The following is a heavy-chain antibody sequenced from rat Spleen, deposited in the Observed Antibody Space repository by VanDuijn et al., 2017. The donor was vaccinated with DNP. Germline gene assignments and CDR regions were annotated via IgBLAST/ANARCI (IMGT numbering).Heavy chain of an antibody. CDR1: GYPITSNY. V-gene: IGHV3-1*01. D-gene: IGHD1-7*01. Sequence: EVQLQESGSGLVKPSQSLSLTCSVTGYPITSNYWGWIRKFPGNKLEYIGHISYSGSTNYNPALKSRLSITRDTSKNHFFLHLNSVTTEDTATYYCARWTRYFDYWGQGVMVTVSS. CDR2: ISYSGST. CDR3: ARWTRYFDY. J-gene: IGHJ2*01.